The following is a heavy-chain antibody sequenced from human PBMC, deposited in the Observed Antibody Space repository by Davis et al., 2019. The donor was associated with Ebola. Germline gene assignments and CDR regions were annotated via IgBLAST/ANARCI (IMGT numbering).Heavy chain of an antibody. CDR2: INHSGST. CDR1: GGSFSGYY. J-gene: IGHJ2*01. V-gene: IGHV4-34*01. CDR3: ARGPTVTRYFDL. Sequence: MPSETLSLTFAVYGGSFSGYYWSWIRQPPGKGLEWIGEINHSGSTNYNPSLKSRVTISVDTSKNQSSLKLSSVTAADTAVYYCARGPTVTRYFDLWGRGTLVTVSS. D-gene: IGHD4-17*01.